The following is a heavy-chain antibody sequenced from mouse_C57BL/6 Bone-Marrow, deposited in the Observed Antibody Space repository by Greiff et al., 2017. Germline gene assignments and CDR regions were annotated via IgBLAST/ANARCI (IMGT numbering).Heavy chain of an antibody. D-gene: IGHD1-1*01. J-gene: IGHJ1*03. Sequence: QVQLKQPGTELVKPGASVKLSCKASGYTFTSYWMHWVKQRPGQGLEWIGNINPSNGGTNYNEKFKSKATLTVDKSSSTAYMQLSSLTSEDSAVSYCAPHYYGSSYWYFDVWGTGTTVTVSS. CDR3: APHYYGSSYWYFDV. CDR2: INPSNGGT. CDR1: GYTFTSYW. V-gene: IGHV1-53*01.